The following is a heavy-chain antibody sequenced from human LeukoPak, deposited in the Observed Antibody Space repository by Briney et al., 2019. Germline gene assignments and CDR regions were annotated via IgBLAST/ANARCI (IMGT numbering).Heavy chain of an antibody. Sequence: PSETLSLTCTVSGDSITSEYFWGWLRQTPGKGLEWFGSMFHSGRAYYSPSLRSRVTISVDTSKNQFSLELNSVTAADTAVHYCARTDRNWYFDLWGRGTLVTVPP. J-gene: IGHJ2*01. V-gene: IGHV4-38-2*02. D-gene: IGHD3-22*01. CDR1: GDSITSEYF. CDR3: ARTDRNWYFDL. CDR2: MFHSGRA.